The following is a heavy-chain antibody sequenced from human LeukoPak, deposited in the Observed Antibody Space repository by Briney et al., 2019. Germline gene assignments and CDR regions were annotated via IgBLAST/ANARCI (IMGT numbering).Heavy chain of an antibody. J-gene: IGHJ5*02. Sequence: ASVTVSCTASGYTFTSYGITWVRQAPGQGLEWMGWISAYNGNTNYAQKFQGRLTMTTDTSTSTAYMELRSLRSDDTAVYYCARDGTGSGNYRMYNWFDPWGQGTLVTVSS. CDR2: ISAYNGNT. CDR1: GYTFTSYG. CDR3: ARDGTGSGNYRMYNWFDP. D-gene: IGHD3-10*01. V-gene: IGHV1-18*01.